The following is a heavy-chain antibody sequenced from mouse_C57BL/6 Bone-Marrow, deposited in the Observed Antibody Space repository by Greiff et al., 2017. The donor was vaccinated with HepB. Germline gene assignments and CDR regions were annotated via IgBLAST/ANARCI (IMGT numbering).Heavy chain of an antibody. CDR3: ARRGGFTVVAYYYAMDY. V-gene: IGHV2-2*01. CDR1: GFSLTSYG. Sequence: VKLMESGPGLVQPSQSLSITCTVSGFSLTSYGVHWVRQSPGKGLEWLGVIWSGGSTDYNAAFISRLSIRKDNSKSQVFFKMNSLQADDTAIYYCARRGGFTVVAYYYAMDYWGQGTSVTVSS. J-gene: IGHJ4*01. CDR2: IWSGGST. D-gene: IGHD1-1*01.